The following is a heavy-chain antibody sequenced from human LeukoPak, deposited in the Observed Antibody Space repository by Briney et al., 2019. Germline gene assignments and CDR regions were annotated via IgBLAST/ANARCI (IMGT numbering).Heavy chain of an antibody. Sequence: GESLKISCKGSRYSFTTYWIAWVRQTPGKGLEWMGIIYPGDSDTRYSPSFQGQVTISADKSMRVAYLQWTSLKASDTAMYYCAWSVSGATFDYWGQGTLVTVSS. J-gene: IGHJ4*02. CDR3: AWSVSGATFDY. CDR1: RYSFTTYW. D-gene: IGHD6-19*01. CDR2: IYPGDSDT. V-gene: IGHV5-51*01.